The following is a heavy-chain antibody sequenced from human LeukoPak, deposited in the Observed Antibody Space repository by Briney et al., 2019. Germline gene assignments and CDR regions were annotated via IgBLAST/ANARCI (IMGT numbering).Heavy chain of an antibody. V-gene: IGHV4-39*01. CDR2: FSYSGST. CDR3: ARRTSNPVGAIDY. Sequence: SETLSLICTVSGGSISNSNYYWGWTRQPPGKGLEWIGSFSYSGSTYYNPSFKSRVTISVDTSKNQFSLKLTSVTAADTAVYYCARRTSNPVGAIDYWGQGTLVTVSS. CDR1: GGSISNSNYY. J-gene: IGHJ4*02. D-gene: IGHD1-26*01.